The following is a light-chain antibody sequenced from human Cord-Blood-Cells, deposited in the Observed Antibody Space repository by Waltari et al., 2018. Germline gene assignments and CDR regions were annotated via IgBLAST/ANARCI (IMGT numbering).Light chain of an antibody. V-gene: IGLV2-14*01. J-gene: IGLJ2*01. CDR3: SSYTSSSTLV. Sequence: QSALTQPASVSGSPGHSTTISCTGTSRYVGGYNYVSWYQQHPGKAPKLMIYDVSNRPSGVSNRFSGSKSGNTASLTISGLQAEDEADYYCSSYTSSSTLVFGGGTKLTVL. CDR2: DVS. CDR1: SRYVGGYNY.